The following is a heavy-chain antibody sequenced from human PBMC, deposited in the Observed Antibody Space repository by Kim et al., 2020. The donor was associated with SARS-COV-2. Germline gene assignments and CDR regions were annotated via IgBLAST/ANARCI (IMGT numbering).Heavy chain of an antibody. J-gene: IGHJ6*02. CDR3: ARDTRDYYGMDV. V-gene: IGHV3-33*01. Sequence: YVKSVEGRFTITRDNARNTLYLQMNSLRAEDTAVYYCARDTRDYYGMDVWGQGTTVTVSS.